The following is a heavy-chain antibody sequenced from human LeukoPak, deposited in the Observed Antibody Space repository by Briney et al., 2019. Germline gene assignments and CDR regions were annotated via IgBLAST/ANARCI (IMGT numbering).Heavy chain of an antibody. Sequence: SGTLSLTCTVSGYSISDGCYWGWIRPPPGRGLERIGSIYHSGSTYYNPSLTSRVTMSVDTSKNQFSLKLSSVTAADTAVYYCARVGMTSIADAFDIWGQGTMVSVSS. V-gene: IGHV4-38-2*02. CDR3: ARVGMTSIADAFDI. CDR2: IYHSGST. CDR1: GYSISDGCY. J-gene: IGHJ3*02. D-gene: IGHD2-21*02.